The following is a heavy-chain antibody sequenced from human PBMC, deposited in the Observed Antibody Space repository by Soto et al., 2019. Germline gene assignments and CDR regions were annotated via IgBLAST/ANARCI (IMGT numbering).Heavy chain of an antibody. V-gene: IGHV4-61*01. CDR1: GGSVSSGSYY. D-gene: IGHD3-3*01. J-gene: IGHJ4*02. CDR2: AFYSGST. CDR3: ARDPRFLGGYLDF. Sequence: QVQLQESGPGLVKPSETLSLTCSVSGGSVSSGSYYWPWIRQPPGKGLEWIGYAFYSGSTNYNPSLKSRLTISVDKSKNQFSLMLGSVTAADTAVYFCARDPRFLGGYLDFWGQGIPVTVSS.